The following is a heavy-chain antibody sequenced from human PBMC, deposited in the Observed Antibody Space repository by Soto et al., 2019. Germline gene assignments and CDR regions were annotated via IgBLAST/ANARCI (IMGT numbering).Heavy chain of an antibody. J-gene: IGHJ6*02. CDR1: GFTFSSYG. D-gene: IGHD5-18*01. Sequence: GGSLRLSCAASGFTFSSYGMHWVHQAPGKGLEWVAVISYDGSNKYYADSVKGRFTISRDNSKNTLYLQMNSLRAEDTAVYYCAKAKTTTWIPRSNYYYYGMDVWGQGTTVTVSS. CDR3: AKAKTTTWIPRSNYYYYGMDV. V-gene: IGHV3-30*18. CDR2: ISYDGSNK.